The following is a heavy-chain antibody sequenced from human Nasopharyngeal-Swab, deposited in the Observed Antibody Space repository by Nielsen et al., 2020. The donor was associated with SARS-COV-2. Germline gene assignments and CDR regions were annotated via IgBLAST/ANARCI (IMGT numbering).Heavy chain of an antibody. CDR3: ARASRFGGRMDV. J-gene: IGHJ6*04. CDR2: IYSGGST. V-gene: IGHV3-53*01. D-gene: IGHD3-10*01. Sequence: WIRQPPGKGLEWVSVIYSGGSTYYADSVKGRFTISRHNSKNTLYLQMNSLRAEDTAVYYCARASRFGGRMDVWGKGTTVTVSS.